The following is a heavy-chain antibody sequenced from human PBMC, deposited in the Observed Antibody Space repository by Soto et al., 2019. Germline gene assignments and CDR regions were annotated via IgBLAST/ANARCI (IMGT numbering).Heavy chain of an antibody. V-gene: IGHV3-30-3*01. CDR3: ATFPNGY. D-gene: IGHD7-27*01. CDR2: ISYDGSNK. J-gene: IGHJ4*02. Sequence: QVQLVESGGGVVQPGRSLRLSCAASGFTFSSYAMHWVRQAPGKGLEWVAVISYDGSNKYYADSVKGRFTISRDNSKNTLYLQMNSLRAEDTAVYYCATFPNGYWGQGTLVTVSS. CDR1: GFTFSSYA.